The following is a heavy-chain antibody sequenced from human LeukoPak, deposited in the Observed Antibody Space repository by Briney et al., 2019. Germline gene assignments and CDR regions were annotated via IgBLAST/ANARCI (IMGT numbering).Heavy chain of an antibody. J-gene: IGHJ6*02. CDR1: GYSFTSYW. Sequence: GESLKISCKGSGYSFTSYWIGWVRQMPGKGLEWMGIIYPGESDTRYSPSFQGQVTMSADKSSSTAYLQWSSLTASDTAMYYCVRLVRIAAADYFSDMDVWGQGTTVTVSS. CDR2: IYPGESDT. D-gene: IGHD6-13*01. CDR3: VRLVRIAAADYFSDMDV. V-gene: IGHV5-51*01.